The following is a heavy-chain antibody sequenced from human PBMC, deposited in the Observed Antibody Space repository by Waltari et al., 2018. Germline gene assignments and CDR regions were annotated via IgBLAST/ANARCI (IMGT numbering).Heavy chain of an antibody. J-gene: IGHJ6*03. V-gene: IGHV3-74*01. D-gene: IGHD3-22*01. CDR3: ALSYYDSSGYYMDV. CDR2: INTDGSST. Sequence: EVQLVESGGGLVQPGGSLRLSCAASGFTFSSYWMHWVRQAPGKGLVGVSRINTDGSSTSYADSVKGRFTISRDNAKNTLYLQMNSLRAEDTAVYYCALSYYDSSGYYMDVWGKGTTVTVSS. CDR1: GFTFSSYW.